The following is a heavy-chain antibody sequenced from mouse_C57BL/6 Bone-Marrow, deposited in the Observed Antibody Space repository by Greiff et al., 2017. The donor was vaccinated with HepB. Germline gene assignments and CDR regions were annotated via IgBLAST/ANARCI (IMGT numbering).Heavy chain of an antibody. CDR1: EYEFPSHD. J-gene: IGHJ2*01. CDR3: ASGCVRYFDY. V-gene: IGHV5-2*01. Sequence: DVHLVESGGGLVQPGESLKLSCESNEYEFPSHDMSWVRKTPEKRLELVAAINSDGGSTYYPDTMERRFIISRDNTKKTLYLQMSSLMSEDTALYYCASGCVRYFDYWGQGTTLTVSS. CDR2: INSDGGST. D-gene: IGHD1-1*01.